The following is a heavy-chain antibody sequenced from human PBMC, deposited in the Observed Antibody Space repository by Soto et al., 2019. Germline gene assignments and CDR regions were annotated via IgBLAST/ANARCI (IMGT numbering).Heavy chain of an antibody. D-gene: IGHD2-15*01. V-gene: IGHV3-23*01. Sequence: GGSLRLSCAASGFTFSNYAMGWVRQAPGKGLEWVSDISGSGISTYYADSVKGRFTISRDNSKNTLYLQMNSLRAEDTAVYYCAKKPSLGGWSLYYFDYWGQGTLVTVSS. J-gene: IGHJ4*02. CDR1: GFTFSNYA. CDR2: ISGSGIST. CDR3: AKKPSLGGWSLYYFDY.